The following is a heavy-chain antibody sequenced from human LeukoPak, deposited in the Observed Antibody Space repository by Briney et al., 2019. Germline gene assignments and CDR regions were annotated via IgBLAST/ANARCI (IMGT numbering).Heavy chain of an antibody. CDR3: ARDPGYSSSWYLNY. Sequence: GGSLRLSCAASGFIFSSYSMNWVRQAPGKGLEWVSSISSSSSYIYYADSVKGRFSISRDNAKNSLYLQMNSLRAEDTAVYYCARDPGYSSSWYLNYWGQGTLVTVSS. CDR1: GFIFSSYS. J-gene: IGHJ4*02. CDR2: ISSSSSYI. D-gene: IGHD6-13*01. V-gene: IGHV3-21*01.